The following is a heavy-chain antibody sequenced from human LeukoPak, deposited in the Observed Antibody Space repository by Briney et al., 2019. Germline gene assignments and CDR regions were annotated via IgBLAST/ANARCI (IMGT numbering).Heavy chain of an antibody. J-gene: IGHJ5*02. Sequence: GGSLRLSCAASGLTFSSYGMSWVRQAPGKGLEWVSAISGSGGSTYYADSVKGRFTISRDNSKNTLYLQMNSLRAEDTAVYYCARGYQLPWYNWFDPWGQGTLVTVSS. V-gene: IGHV3-23*01. D-gene: IGHD2-2*01. CDR3: ARGYQLPWYNWFDP. CDR2: ISGSGGST. CDR1: GLTFSSYG.